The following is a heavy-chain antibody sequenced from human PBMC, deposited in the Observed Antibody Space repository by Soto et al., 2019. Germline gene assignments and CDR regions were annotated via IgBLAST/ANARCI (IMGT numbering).Heavy chain of an antibody. CDR2: IYYSGST. V-gene: IGHV4-59*08. D-gene: IGHD5-12*01. CDR3: ARRESGYDPSYFDS. CDR1: GGSISSSY. J-gene: IGHJ4*02. Sequence: SETLSLTCTVSGGSISSSYWSWIRQPPGKGLEWIGYIYYSGSTNYNPSLKSRVTISVDTSKNQFSLKLSSVTAADTAVYYCARRESGYDPSYFDSWGQGTLVTVSS.